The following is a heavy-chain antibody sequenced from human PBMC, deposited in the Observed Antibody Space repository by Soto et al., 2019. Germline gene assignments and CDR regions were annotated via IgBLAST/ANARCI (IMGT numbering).Heavy chain of an antibody. Sequence: QVQLVESGGGVVQPGRSLRLSCATSGFTFSGYGFHWVRQAPGKGLEWVAVIWYDGSNKYYTDSVKGRFTISRDDSKYTFYLQMDSLRGEDTAVYYCARDLGHFSGSGSYFYYWGRGTLVTVSS. D-gene: IGHD3-10*01. CDR3: ARDLGHFSGSGSYFYY. J-gene: IGHJ4*02. V-gene: IGHV3-33*01. CDR2: IWYDGSNK. CDR1: GFTFSGYG.